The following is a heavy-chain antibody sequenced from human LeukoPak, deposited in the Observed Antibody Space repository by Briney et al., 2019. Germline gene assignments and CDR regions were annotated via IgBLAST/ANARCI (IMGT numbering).Heavy chain of an antibody. CDR3: ARVSDISVAAYFDS. Sequence: GGSLRLSCAASGFTFSSYEMNWVRQAPGKGLEWVSYISSSGSTIYYADSVKGRFTISRDNAKNSLYLQMNSLRAEDTALYYCARVSDISVAAYFDSWGQGTLVTVSS. J-gene: IGHJ4*02. V-gene: IGHV3-48*03. CDR1: GFTFSSYE. D-gene: IGHD6-19*01. CDR2: ISSSGSTI.